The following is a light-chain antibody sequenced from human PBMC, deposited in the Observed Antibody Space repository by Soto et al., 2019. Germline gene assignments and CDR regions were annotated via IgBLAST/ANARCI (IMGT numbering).Light chain of an antibody. CDR1: QTVAYTS. Sequence: EIVLTQSPGILSLSPGARATLSCRASQTVAYTSLACYQQRPGQAPRLLIYGTSTRATGTPDRFIGSGSGTAFTLTISRLEPEDFAVYYCHQYVTSPRTFGQGTKV. J-gene: IGKJ1*01. V-gene: IGKV3-20*01. CDR3: HQYVTSPRT. CDR2: GTS.